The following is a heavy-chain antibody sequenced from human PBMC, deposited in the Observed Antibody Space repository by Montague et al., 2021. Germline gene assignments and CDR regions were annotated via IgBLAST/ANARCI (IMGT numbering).Heavy chain of an antibody. J-gene: IGHJ4*02. CDR2: ISSSGTTI. CDR3: ARGIVGTSWYETLDY. CDR1: GFPFSDYY. Sequence: SLRLSCAASGFPFSDYYMSWIRQAPGKGLEWVSYISSSGTTIYYADSVKGRFTISRDNAKNSLYLQMNSLRAEDTAVYYCARGIVGTSWYETLDYWGQGTLVTVSS. D-gene: IGHD6-13*01. V-gene: IGHV3-11*01.